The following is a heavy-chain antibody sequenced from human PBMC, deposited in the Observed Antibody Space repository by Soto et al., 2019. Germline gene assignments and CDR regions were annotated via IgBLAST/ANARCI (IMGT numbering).Heavy chain of an antibody. CDR1: GGSISSSSYY. D-gene: IGHD2-15*01. CDR3: AGNIVVVVAATPLYYYGMDV. Sequence: QLQLQESGPGLVKPSETLSLTCTVSGGSISSSSYYWGWIRQPPGKGLEWIGSIYYSGSTYYNPSLKSRVTISVDTSKNQFSLKLSSVTAADTAVYYCAGNIVVVVAATPLYYYGMDVWGQGTTVTVSS. CDR2: IYYSGST. J-gene: IGHJ6*02. V-gene: IGHV4-39*01.